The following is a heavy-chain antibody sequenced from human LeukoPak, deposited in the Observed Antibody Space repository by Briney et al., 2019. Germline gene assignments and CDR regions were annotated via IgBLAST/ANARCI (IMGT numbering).Heavy chain of an antibody. CDR3: ARVRGFGADYYYYYMDV. J-gene: IGHJ6*03. D-gene: IGHD3-10*01. CDR2: IYHGGRT. CDR1: GGSISSSNW. Sequence: PSETLSLTCAVSGGSISSSNWWSWVRQPPGKGLEWIGEIYHGGRTNYNPSLKSRVTISVDKSKNQFSLKLNSVTAADTAVYYCARVRGFGADYYYYYMDVWGKGITVTVSS. V-gene: IGHV4-4*02.